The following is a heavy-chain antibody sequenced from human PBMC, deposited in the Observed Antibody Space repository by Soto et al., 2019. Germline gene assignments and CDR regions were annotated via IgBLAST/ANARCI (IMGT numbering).Heavy chain of an antibody. V-gene: IGHV4-34*01. Sequence: SETLSLTCAVYGGSFSGYYWSWIRQPPGKGLEWIGEINHSGSTNYNPSLKSRVTISVDTSKNQFSLKLSSVTAADTAVYYCARGTRITMVRGVIIPNFDYWGQGTLVTV. CDR1: GGSFSGYY. D-gene: IGHD3-10*01. J-gene: IGHJ4*02. CDR2: INHSGST. CDR3: ARGTRITMVRGVIIPNFDY.